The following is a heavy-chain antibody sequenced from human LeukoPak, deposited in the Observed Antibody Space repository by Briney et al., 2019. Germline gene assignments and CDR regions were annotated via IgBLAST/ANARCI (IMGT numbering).Heavy chain of an antibody. Sequence: ESGPTLVNPTQTLTLTCTFSGFSLSTSGVGVGWIRQPPGKALEWLAFVYWNDDKRYSPSLKNRLTITRDTSKKQVVLTVTNMDPADTATYYCAYRLTRSSPFDYWGQGTLVTVSS. CDR1: GFSLSTSGVG. CDR2: VYWNDDK. D-gene: IGHD1-14*01. J-gene: IGHJ4*02. CDR3: AYRLTRSSPFDY. V-gene: IGHV2-5*01.